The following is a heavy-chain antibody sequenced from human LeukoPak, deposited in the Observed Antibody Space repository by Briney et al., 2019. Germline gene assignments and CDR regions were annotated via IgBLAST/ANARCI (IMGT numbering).Heavy chain of an antibody. CDR3: ARAVSGSPGY. V-gene: IGHV4-34*12. Sequence: PSETLSLTCTVSGGSISSYYRSCIRQAPGKGLEWIGEIIHNRGSGRGSTTYNPSLQSRVTISVDTSKNQFSLRLNAVTAADTAVYYCARAVSGSPGYWGQGTLVTVSS. CDR1: GGSISSYY. J-gene: IGHJ4*02. CDR2: IIHNRGSGRGST. D-gene: IGHD6-19*01.